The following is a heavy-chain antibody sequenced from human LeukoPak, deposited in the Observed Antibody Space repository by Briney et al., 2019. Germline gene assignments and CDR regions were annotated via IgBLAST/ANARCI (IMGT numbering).Heavy chain of an antibody. D-gene: IGHD3-10*01. CDR1: GYSISSGYY. CDR3: ASVRRGFGESSKYYAYYYMGV. CDR2: IYHSGST. Sequence: SETLSLTCTVSGYSISSGYYWGWIRQPPGKGLEWIGTIYHSGSTYYNPSLKSRVTISVDTSKNQSSLKLSSVTAADTAVYYCASVRRGFGESSKYYAYYYMGVWGKGTTVTISS. V-gene: IGHV4-38-2*02. J-gene: IGHJ6*03.